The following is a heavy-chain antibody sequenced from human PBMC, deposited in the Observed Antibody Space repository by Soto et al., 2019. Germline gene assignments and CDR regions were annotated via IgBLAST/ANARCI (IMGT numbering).Heavy chain of an antibody. D-gene: IGHD3-10*01. Sequence: GGSLRLSCAASGFTFSSYGMHWVRQAPGKGLEWVAVIWYDGSNKYYADSVKGRFTISRDNSKNTLYLQMNSLRAEDTAVYYCARGHNYYGSGYYYYGMDVWGQGTTVTVSS. CDR2: IWYDGSNK. CDR1: GFTFSSYG. J-gene: IGHJ6*02. V-gene: IGHV3-33*01. CDR3: ARGHNYYGSGYYYYGMDV.